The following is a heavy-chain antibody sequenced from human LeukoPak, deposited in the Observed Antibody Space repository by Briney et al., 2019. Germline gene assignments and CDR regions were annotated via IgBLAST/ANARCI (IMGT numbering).Heavy chain of an antibody. V-gene: IGHV3-13*01. D-gene: IGHD6-13*01. Sequence: GGSLRLSCAASGFTFSSYDMHWVRQATGKGLEWGSAIGTAGDTYYPGSVKGRFTISRENAKNSLYLQMNRLRAGYTAVYYCARGDSSSPSGMDVWGQGTTVTVSS. J-gene: IGHJ6*02. CDR3: ARGDSSSPSGMDV. CDR2: IGTAGDT. CDR1: GFTFSSYD.